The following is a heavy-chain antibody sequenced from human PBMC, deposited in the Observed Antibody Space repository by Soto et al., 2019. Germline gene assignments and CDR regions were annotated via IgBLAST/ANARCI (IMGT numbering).Heavy chain of an antibody. V-gene: IGHV3-33*08. CDR3: ARETTVNNWFDP. Sequence: GGSLRLSCAASGFTFSSYGMHWVRQAPGKGLEWVAVIWYDGSNKYYADSVKGRFTISRDNSKNTLYLQMNSLRAEDTAVYYCARETTVNNWFDPWGQGTLVTVSS. J-gene: IGHJ5*02. CDR2: IWYDGSNK. CDR1: GFTFSSYG. D-gene: IGHD4-4*01.